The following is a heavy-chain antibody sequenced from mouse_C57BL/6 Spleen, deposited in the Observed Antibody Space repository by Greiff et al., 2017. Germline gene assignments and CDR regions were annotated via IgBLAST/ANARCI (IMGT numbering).Heavy chain of an antibody. CDR1: GYAFSSYW. V-gene: IGHV1-80*01. CDR2: IYPGDGAT. J-gene: IGHJ3*01. Sequence: QVQLKQSGAELVKPGASVKISCKASGYAFSSYWMNWVKQRPGKGLEWIGQIYPGDGATNYNGKFKGKATLTADRDSSTAYLQLSSMASENAEIYTCARAIDEDCDYDGGFAYWGQGTLVTVSA. CDR3: ARAIDEDCDYDGGFAY. D-gene: IGHD2-4*01.